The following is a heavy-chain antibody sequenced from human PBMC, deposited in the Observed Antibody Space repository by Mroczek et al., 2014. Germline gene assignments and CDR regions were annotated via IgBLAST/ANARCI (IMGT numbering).Heavy chain of an antibody. Sequence: QVQLQHGAAGLLKPSETLSLTCAVYGGSFSGYYWSWIRQPPGKGLEWIGEINHSGSTNYNPSLKSRVTISVDTSKNQFSLKLSSVTAADTAVYYCARQRQRLTRRGAFDIWGQGTMVTVSS. V-gene: IGHV4-34*01. J-gene: IGHJ3*02. CDR2: INHSGST. CDR3: ARQRQRLTRRGAFDI. CDR1: GGSFSGYY. D-gene: IGHD6-25*01.